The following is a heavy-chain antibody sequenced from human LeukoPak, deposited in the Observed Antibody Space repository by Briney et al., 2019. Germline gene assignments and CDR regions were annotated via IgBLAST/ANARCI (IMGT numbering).Heavy chain of an antibody. CDR2: INSDGSST. D-gene: IGHD4-23*01. Sequence: PGGSLRLSCAASGFTFSSYWMHWVRQAPGKGLVWVSRINSDGSSTSYADSVKGRFTISRDNAKNTLYLQMNSLRAEDTAVYYCARRAPTVVTPLAFDIWGQGTMVTVSS. J-gene: IGHJ3*02. CDR3: ARRAPTVVTPLAFDI. CDR1: GFTFSSYW. V-gene: IGHV3-74*01.